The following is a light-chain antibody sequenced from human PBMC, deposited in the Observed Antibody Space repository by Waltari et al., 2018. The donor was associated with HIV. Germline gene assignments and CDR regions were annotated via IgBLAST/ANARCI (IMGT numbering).Light chain of an antibody. CDR1: SSDIGCYNY. CDR2: DVN. CDR3: TSYTSSDTWV. J-gene: IGLJ3*02. V-gene: IGLV2-14*03. Sequence: QSALTQPASVSGSPGQSITISCTGTSSDIGCYNYVSWYQQHPGKAPKLVIYDVNKRPSGISNRFSASKSGNTASLTISGLQAEDDSDYYCTSYTSSDTWVFGGGTKLTVL.